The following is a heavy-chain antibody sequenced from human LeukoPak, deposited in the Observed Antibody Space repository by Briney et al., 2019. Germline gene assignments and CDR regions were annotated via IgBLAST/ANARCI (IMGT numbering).Heavy chain of an antibody. CDR3: AKDQPLSSSSEPDY. D-gene: IGHD6-6*01. J-gene: IGHJ4*02. Sequence: PGGSLIPSCAASGFTFSSYAMSWVRQAPGKGLEWVSAISGSGGSTYYADSVKGRFTISRDNSKNTLYLQMNSLRAEDTAVYYCAKDQPLSSSSEPDYWGQGTLVTVSS. CDR1: GFTFSSYA. CDR2: ISGSGGST. V-gene: IGHV3-23*01.